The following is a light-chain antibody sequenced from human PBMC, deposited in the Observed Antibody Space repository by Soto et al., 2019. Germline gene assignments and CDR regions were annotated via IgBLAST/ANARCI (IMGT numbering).Light chain of an antibody. V-gene: IGKV1-5*03. J-gene: IGKJ1*01. CDR3: QHYNSYSEA. Sequence: DIQLTQSPSTLSGSVGDRVHITCRASQTISSWLAWYQQKPGKAPKLLIYKASTLKSGVPSRFSGSGSGTEFTLTISSLQPDDFATYYCQHYNSYSEAFGQGTKVELK. CDR2: KAS. CDR1: QTISSW.